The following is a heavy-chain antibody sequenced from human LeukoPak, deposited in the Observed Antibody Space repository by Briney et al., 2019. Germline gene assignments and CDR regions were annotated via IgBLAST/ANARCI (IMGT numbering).Heavy chain of an antibody. Sequence: SVKVSCKAFGGTFSDYALNWVRQAPGQGLEWMGVFIPILGTANSTQKFQDRVTVTADISTNTVYMELSSLRSEDTAVYYCASGPCSGGSCYGFYMDVWGKGTTVTISS. CDR3: ASGPCSGGSCYGFYMDV. J-gene: IGHJ6*03. D-gene: IGHD2-15*01. CDR2: FIPILGTA. V-gene: IGHV1-69*10. CDR1: GGTFSDYA.